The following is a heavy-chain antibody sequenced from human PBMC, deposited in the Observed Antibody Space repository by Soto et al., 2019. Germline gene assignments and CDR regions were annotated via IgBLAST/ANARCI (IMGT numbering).Heavy chain of an antibody. Sequence: SETLSLTCTVSGGAMINYFWTWIRQPPGKGLEWIGYIHYSGTTSFFPSYNPSLRSRVTISEDTSKNQFSLKLLSVTTADTAVYFCAAGEASSRNLAPYYLDFWGQGTLVTVSS. CDR1: GGAMINYF. J-gene: IGHJ4*02. CDR3: AAGEASSRNLAPYYLDF. D-gene: IGHD6-13*01. CDR2: IHYSGTT. V-gene: IGHV4-59*01.